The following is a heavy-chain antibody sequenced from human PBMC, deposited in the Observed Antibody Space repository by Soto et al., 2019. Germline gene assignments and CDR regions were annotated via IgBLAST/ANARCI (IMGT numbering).Heavy chain of an antibody. CDR3: ARDRVLPGDTPHWFDP. Sequence: QVQLVQSGAEVRKPGSSVKVSCKASGGTFSSYIISWVRQAPGQGLEWMGEIIPIFGTTNYAQKFQGRVTVTADESTRTAYMELSSLRSEDTAVYYCARDRVLPGDTPHWFDPWGQGTLVTVSS. D-gene: IGHD2-2*01. V-gene: IGHV1-69*01. CDR1: GGTFSSYI. J-gene: IGHJ5*02. CDR2: IIPIFGTT.